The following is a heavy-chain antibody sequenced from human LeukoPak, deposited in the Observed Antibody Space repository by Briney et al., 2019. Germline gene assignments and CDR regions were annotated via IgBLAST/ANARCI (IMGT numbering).Heavy chain of an antibody. D-gene: IGHD5-18*01. J-gene: IGHJ4*02. V-gene: IGHV3-23*01. Sequence: GGSLRLSCAASGFAFSSFAMSWVRQAPGKGLEWVSAVSGSTYYADSVKGRFTISRDNSKNTLYLQMNSLRAEDTAVYYCAKGGGYSYGAAQSAEFWGQGALVTVSS. CDR3: AKGGGYSYGAAQSAEF. CDR1: GFAFSSFA. CDR2: VSGST.